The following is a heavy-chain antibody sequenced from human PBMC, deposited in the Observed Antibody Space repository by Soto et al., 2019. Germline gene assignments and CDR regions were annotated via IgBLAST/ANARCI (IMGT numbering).Heavy chain of an antibody. J-gene: IGHJ3*02. CDR3: AQALVFTGGDGFDI. CDR1: GGSITTGGRY. CDR2: IYYSGNT. V-gene: IGHV4-31*02. D-gene: IGHD1-1*01. Sequence: QVRLQAWGPGLVKPSQTLSLKCSVSGGSITTGGRYWSWIRQLPGKGLEWIGDIYYSGNTYYNASLKRRVTIAVEAAKNQFSLKLISVTAADTAVYYCAQALVFTGGDGFDIWGQGRLVTGS.